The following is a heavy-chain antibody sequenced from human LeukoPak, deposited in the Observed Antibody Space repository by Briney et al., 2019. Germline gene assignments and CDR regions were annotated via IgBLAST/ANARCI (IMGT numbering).Heavy chain of an antibody. V-gene: IGHV4-59*08. Sequence: SETLSLTCTVSGVTISSYYWSWIRQPPGKGLEWMGDFYYTGSTNYNPSLKSRVTISVDKSKNQFSLKLSSVTAPDTAVYYCSKHLLRSTGIFDYWGQGTLVTVSS. CDR2: FYYTGST. D-gene: IGHD2-2*01. CDR3: SKHLLRSTGIFDY. CDR1: GVTISSYY. J-gene: IGHJ4*02.